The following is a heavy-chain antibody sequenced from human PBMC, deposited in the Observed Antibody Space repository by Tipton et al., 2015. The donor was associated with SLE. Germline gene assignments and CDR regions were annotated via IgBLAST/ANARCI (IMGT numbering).Heavy chain of an antibody. CDR2: IYTSGST. V-gene: IGHV4-4*08. J-gene: IGHJ5*02. Sequence: TLSLTCTVSGGSISSYYWSWIRQSPGKGLEWIGYIYTSGSTNYNPSLKSRVTISADTSKNQFSLKLSSVTAADTAVYYCARDVSFVVVVAATPWFDPWGQGTLVTVSS. CDR1: GGSISSYY. CDR3: ARDVSFVVVVAATPWFDP. D-gene: IGHD2-15*01.